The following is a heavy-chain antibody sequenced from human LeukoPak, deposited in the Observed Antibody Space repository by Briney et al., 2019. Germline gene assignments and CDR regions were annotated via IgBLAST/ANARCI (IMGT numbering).Heavy chain of an antibody. Sequence: ASVKVSCKASGYTFTSYDINWVRQATGQGLEWMGWMNPNSGNTGYAQKFQGRVTMTRNTSISTAYMELSSLRSEDTAVYYCARGELQWPNPYYYYYYMDVWGKGTTVTISS. J-gene: IGHJ6*03. CDR2: MNPNSGNT. D-gene: IGHD6-19*01. CDR1: GYTFTSYD. CDR3: ARGELQWPNPYYYYYYMDV. V-gene: IGHV1-8*01.